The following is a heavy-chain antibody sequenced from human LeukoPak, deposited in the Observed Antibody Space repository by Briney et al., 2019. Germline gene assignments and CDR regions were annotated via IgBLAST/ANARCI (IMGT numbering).Heavy chain of an antibody. V-gene: IGHV4-4*07. CDR2: IYISGST. CDR1: GGSISNYF. Sequence: SETLSLTCTVSGGSISNYFWSWIRQPAGKELEWIGRIYISGSTNYNPSLKSRVTMSVDPSKNLFSLRLTSVNAADTAVYFCAREDPPAGHDSWGQGILVTVSS. CDR3: AREDPPAGHDS. J-gene: IGHJ4*02.